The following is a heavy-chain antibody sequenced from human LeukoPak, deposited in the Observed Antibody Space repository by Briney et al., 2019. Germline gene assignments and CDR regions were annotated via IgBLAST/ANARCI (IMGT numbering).Heavy chain of an antibody. V-gene: IGHV4-59*01. CDR1: VGSISNSF. CDR3: ARAPWDAAAQFEL. Sequence: PSETLSLTCIVPVGSISNSFWSWLRPPPGEGLGWICYIYYTGSTGYNPSLKSRVTILVDTSKKQFSLKLNSVIVADTAVYYCARAPWDAAAQFELWGQGTLVTVSS. D-gene: IGHD6-13*01. CDR2: IYYTGST. J-gene: IGHJ1*01.